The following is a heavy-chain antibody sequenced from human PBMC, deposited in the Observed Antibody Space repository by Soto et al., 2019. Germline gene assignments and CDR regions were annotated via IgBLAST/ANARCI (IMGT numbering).Heavy chain of an antibody. CDR2: IYYSGST. Sequence: SETLSLTCTVSGGSISSGGYYWSWIRQHPGKGLEWIGYIYYSGSTYYNLSLKSRVTISVDTSKNQFSLKLSSVTAADTAVYYCARLDSSGYYSSPRPYYFDYWGQGTLVTVSS. V-gene: IGHV4-31*03. CDR3: ARLDSSGYYSSPRPYYFDY. CDR1: GGSISSGGYY. D-gene: IGHD3-22*01. J-gene: IGHJ4*02.